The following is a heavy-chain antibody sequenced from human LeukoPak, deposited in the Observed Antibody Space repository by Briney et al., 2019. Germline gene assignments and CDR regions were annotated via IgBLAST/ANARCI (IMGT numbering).Heavy chain of an antibody. J-gene: IGHJ5*02. CDR3: ARAPYCSSTSCYLVWFDP. Sequence: ASVKVSCKASGYTFTSYGISWVRQAPGQGLEWMGWISAYNGNTNYARKLQGRVTMTTDTSTSTAYMELRSLRSDDTAVYYCARAPYCSSTSCYLVWFDPWGQGTLVTVSS. D-gene: IGHD2-2*01. V-gene: IGHV1-18*01. CDR2: ISAYNGNT. CDR1: GYTFTSYG.